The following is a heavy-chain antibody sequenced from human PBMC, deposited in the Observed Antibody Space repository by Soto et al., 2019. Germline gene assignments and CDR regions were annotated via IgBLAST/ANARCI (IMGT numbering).Heavy chain of an antibody. CDR3: TTASQWLPPYS. V-gene: IGHV4-34*03. CDR1: VESFNGYY. J-gene: IGHJ4*02. D-gene: IGHD6-19*01. Sequence: SETLSLTCAVYVESFNGYYWSWVRQPPGKGLEWIAEFNHSGTTAYNPSLKSRVTMSVDTSQNQFSLKLSSVTAADTAVYYCTTASQWLPPYSWGQGALVTVSS. CDR2: FNHSGTT.